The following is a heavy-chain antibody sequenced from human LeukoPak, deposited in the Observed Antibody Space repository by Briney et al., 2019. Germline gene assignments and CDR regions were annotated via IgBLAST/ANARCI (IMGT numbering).Heavy chain of an antibody. J-gene: IGHJ3*02. D-gene: IGHD4-17*01. CDR1: GYTFPSYD. Sequence: ASVKVSCKASGYTFPSYDINWVRQATGQGLEWKGWMNPNTDNTGYAQKFQGRLTMTRNTSISTAYMELSSLKSEDTAVYYCARVYGAGHAFDIWGQGTVVIVSS. CDR3: ARVYGAGHAFDI. CDR2: MNPNTDNT. V-gene: IGHV1-8*01.